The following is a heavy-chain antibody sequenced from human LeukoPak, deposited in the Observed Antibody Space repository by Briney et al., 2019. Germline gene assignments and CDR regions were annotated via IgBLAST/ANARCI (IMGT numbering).Heavy chain of an antibody. CDR1: GGSISSGNYH. CDR3: ASADVYHLFDY. CDR2: IDYSGTT. D-gene: IGHD1-14*01. Sequence: SETLSLTCTVSGGSISSGNYHWGWIRQPPGKGLEWIGIIDYSGTTYYSPSLESRVTIFVDTSKNQFSLKLRSVTAADTAVYSCASADVYHLFDYWGQGTLVTVSS. V-gene: IGHV4-39*01. J-gene: IGHJ4*02.